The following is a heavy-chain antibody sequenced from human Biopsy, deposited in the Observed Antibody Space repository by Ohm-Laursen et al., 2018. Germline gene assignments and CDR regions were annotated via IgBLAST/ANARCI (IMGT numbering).Heavy chain of an antibody. D-gene: IGHD2-15*01. CDR2: LSGSGGSR. J-gene: IGHJ3*02. CDR3: AKGQVVVGAFDI. Sequence: SLRLSCAASGFTFNTYAMTWVRQAPGKGLEWVSGLSGSGGSRFYADSVRGRFTISRDNSENTLYLQMNSLRAEDTAVYYCAKGQVVVGAFDIWGQGTVVTVSS. CDR1: GFTFNTYA. V-gene: IGHV3-23*01.